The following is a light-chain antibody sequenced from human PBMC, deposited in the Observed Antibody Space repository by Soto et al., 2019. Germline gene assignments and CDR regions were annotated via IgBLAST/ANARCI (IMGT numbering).Light chain of an antibody. V-gene: IGLV2-11*01. J-gene: IGLJ2*01. CDR3: CSYAGSYVV. CDR2: DVS. CDR1: SSDVGGYNY. Sequence: QSAPTQPRSVSGSPGQSVTISCTGTSSDVGGYNYVSWYQQHPGKAPKLMIYDVSKRPSGVPDRFSGSKSGNTASLTISGLQAEDEAVYYCCSYAGSYVVFGGGTKLTVL.